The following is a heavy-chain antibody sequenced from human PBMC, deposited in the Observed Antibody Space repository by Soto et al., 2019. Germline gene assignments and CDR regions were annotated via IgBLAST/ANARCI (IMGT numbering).Heavy chain of an antibody. CDR1: GFTFSSYA. CDR2: ISGSGGST. V-gene: IGHV3-23*01. Sequence: EVQLLESGGGLVQPGGSLRLSCAASGFTFSSYAMSWVRQAPGKELEWVSAISGSGGSTYYTDSVKGRFTISRDNSKNTLYLQMNSLRAEDTAVYYCAKNPIRTAMVDYWGQGTLVTVSS. CDR3: AKNPIRTAMVDY. D-gene: IGHD5-18*01. J-gene: IGHJ4*02.